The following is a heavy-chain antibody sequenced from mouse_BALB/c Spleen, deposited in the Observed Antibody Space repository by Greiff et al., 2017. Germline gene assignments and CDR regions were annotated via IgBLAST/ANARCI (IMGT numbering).Heavy chain of an antibody. D-gene: IGHD2-14*01. CDR2: INSNGGST. J-gene: IGHJ3*01. CDR3: ARDGVRRSFAY. Sequence: EVQRVESGGGLVQPGGSLKLSCAASGFTFSSYGMSWVRQTPDKRLELVATINSNGGSTYYPDSVKGRFTISRDNAKNTLYLQMSSLKSEDTAMYYCARDGVRRSFAYWGQGTLVTVSA. CDR1: GFTFSSYG. V-gene: IGHV5-6-3*01.